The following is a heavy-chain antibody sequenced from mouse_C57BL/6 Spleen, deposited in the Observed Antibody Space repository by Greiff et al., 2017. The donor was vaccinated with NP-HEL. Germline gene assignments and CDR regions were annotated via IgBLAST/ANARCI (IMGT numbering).Heavy chain of an antibody. CDR1: GYTFTDYN. Sequence: EVHLVESGPELVKPGASVKIPCKASGYTFTDYNMDWVKQSHGKSLEWIGDINPNNGGTIYNQKFKGKATLTVDKSSSTAYMELRSLTSEDTAVYYCARGADYDGYLWYFDVWGTGTTVTVSS. D-gene: IGHD2-3*01. J-gene: IGHJ1*03. V-gene: IGHV1-18*01. CDR3: ARGADYDGYLWYFDV. CDR2: INPNNGGT.